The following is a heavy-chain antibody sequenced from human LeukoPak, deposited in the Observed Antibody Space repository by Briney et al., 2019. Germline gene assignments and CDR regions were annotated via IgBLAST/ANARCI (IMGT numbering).Heavy chain of an antibody. CDR3: ARQGYDSSGYHDAFDI. V-gene: IGHV4-59*11. D-gene: IGHD3-22*01. CDR1: GGSISSHY. Sequence: SETLSLTCTVSGGSISSHYWSWIRQPPGKGLEWIGYIYYSGSTNCNPSLKSRVTISVDTSKNQFSLKLSSVTAADTAVYYCARQGYDSSGYHDAFDIWGQGTMVTVSS. CDR2: IYYSGST. J-gene: IGHJ3*02.